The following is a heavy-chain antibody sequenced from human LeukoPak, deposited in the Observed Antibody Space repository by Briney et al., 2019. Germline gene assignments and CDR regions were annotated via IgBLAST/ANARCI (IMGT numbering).Heavy chain of an antibody. CDR1: GLTFSSYG. CDR2: ISYGGSNK. Sequence: GGSLRLSCAASGLTFSSYGMHWVRHAPGKGLEWVAVISYGGSNKYYADSVKGRFTISRDNSKNTLYLQMNSLRAEDTAVYYCAKIGVVTGFDYWGQGTLVTVSS. D-gene: IGHD3-3*01. J-gene: IGHJ4*02. CDR3: AKIGVVTGFDY. V-gene: IGHV3-30*18.